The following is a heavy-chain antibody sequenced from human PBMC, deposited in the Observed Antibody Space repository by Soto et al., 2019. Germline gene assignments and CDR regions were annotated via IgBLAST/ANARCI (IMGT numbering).Heavy chain of an antibody. V-gene: IGHV3-7*01. CDR3: ATSAAAPGNY. J-gene: IGHJ4*02. D-gene: IGHD6-13*01. CDR1: EFTFSSYW. Sequence: EVHLVESGGGLVQPGGSLRLSCAASEFTFSSYWMSWVRQAPGKGLEWVANIKQDGSDKYYVDSVKGRFTISRDNAKNSLYLQMNSLRAEDTAVYYCATSAAAPGNYWGQGTLVTVSS. CDR2: IKQDGSDK.